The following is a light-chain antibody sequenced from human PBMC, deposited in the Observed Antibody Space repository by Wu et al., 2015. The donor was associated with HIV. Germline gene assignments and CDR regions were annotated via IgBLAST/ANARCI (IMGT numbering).Light chain of an antibody. CDR3: QQYGGSPIT. CDR1: QSVSSSY. J-gene: IGKJ5*01. V-gene: IGKV3-20*01. Sequence: EIVLTQSPGTLSVSPGERATLSCRASQSVSSSYLAWYQQKPGQAPRLLIYETSNRATGIPDRFVGSGSGTEFTLTINRLEPEDFAIFYCQQYGGSPITFGQGTRLEI. CDR2: ETS.